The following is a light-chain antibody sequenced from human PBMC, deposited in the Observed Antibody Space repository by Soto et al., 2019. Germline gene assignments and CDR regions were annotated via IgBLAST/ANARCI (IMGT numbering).Light chain of an antibody. Sequence: QSALTQPASVSGSPGQSITISCSGTSSDVGGYNYVSWYQQNPGKAPKVMIYDVSSRPSGVSDRFSGSKSGNTASLTISGLQAEDEGDYYCSSYTGSRTLICGGGTKLTVL. CDR3: SSYTGSRTLI. V-gene: IGLV2-14*01. J-gene: IGLJ2*01. CDR1: SSDVGGYNY. CDR2: DVS.